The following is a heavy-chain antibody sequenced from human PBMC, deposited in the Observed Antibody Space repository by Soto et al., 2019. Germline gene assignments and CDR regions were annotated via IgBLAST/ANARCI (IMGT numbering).Heavy chain of an antibody. D-gene: IGHD6-6*01. Sequence: ASVKVSCKASGGTFSSYAISWVRQAPGQGLEWMGWMNANSGNTGYAQKFQGRVTMTTNTSISTAYMELRSLRSDDTAVYYCARRIAARLDFDYWGQGTLVTVSS. CDR2: MNANSGNT. CDR3: ARRIAARLDFDY. J-gene: IGHJ4*02. V-gene: IGHV1-8*02. CDR1: GGTFSSYA.